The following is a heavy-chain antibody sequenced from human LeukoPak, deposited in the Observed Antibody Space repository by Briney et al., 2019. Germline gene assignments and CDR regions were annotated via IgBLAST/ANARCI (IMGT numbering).Heavy chain of an antibody. CDR3: AKDVRATVTSVIFDY. D-gene: IGHD4-17*01. Sequence: GGSLRLSCAASGFTFSSYGMHWVRQAPGKGLEWVAVISYDGSNKYYADSVKGRFTISRDNSKNTLYLQMNSLRAEDTAVHYCAKDVRATVTSVIFDYWGQGTLVTVSS. CDR1: GFTFSSYG. J-gene: IGHJ4*02. CDR2: ISYDGSNK. V-gene: IGHV3-30*18.